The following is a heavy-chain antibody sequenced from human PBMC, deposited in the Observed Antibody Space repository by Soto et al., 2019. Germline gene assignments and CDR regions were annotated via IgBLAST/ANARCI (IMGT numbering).Heavy chain of an antibody. V-gene: IGHV1-69*16. Sequence: QVQLVQSGAEVKEPGSSVRVSCKASGGTFDNFIMNWVRQTPGQGLDWMGGIVPMLGTPTYAEKFKGRVTISMTGSTKTIYMKVTCLRTADKAIYYSARHGTYSASRSQFPGMEVCGQGTTVTVSS. D-gene: IGHD1-26*01. CDR1: GGTFDNFI. CDR2: IVPMLGTP. CDR3: ARHGTYSASRSQFPGMEV. J-gene: IGHJ6*01.